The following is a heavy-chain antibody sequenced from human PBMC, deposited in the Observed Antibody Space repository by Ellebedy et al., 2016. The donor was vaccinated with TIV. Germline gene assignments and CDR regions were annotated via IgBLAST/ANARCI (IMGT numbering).Heavy chain of an antibody. Sequence: ASVKVSXKASRYTFTSYDINWVRQATGQGLEWMGWLNPNSGNTGYAQKFQGRVTMTRNTSISTAYMELSSLRSEDTAVYYCARVDYYYYYMDVWGKGTTVTVSS. V-gene: IGHV1-8*01. CDR2: LNPNSGNT. J-gene: IGHJ6*03. CDR3: ARVDYYYYYMDV. CDR1: RYTFTSYD.